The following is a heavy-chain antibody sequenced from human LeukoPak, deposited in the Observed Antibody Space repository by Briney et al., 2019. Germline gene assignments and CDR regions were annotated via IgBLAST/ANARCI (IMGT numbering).Heavy chain of an antibody. CDR1: GFTFSSYG. CDR3: AKVGGGGITIFGEDY. V-gene: IGHV3-30*02. CDR2: IRYDGNNK. D-gene: IGHD3-3*01. Sequence: GGSLRLXCAASGFTFSSYGMHWVRQAPGKGLEWVAFIRYDGNNKYYADSVKGRFTISRDNSKNTLYLQMNSLRAEDTAVYYCAKVGGGGITIFGEDYWGQGTLVTVSS. J-gene: IGHJ4*02.